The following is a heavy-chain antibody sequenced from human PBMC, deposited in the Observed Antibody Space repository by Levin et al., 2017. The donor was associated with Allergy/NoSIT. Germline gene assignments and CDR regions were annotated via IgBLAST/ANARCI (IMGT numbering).Heavy chain of an antibody. CDR1: GFTFTSYV. CDR3: AKDRSGGSSGWYPDYFDY. J-gene: IGHJ4*02. CDR2: ITGSGGTT. Sequence: LSLTCAASGFTFTSYVMSWVRQAPGKGLEWVSAITGSGGTTFYADSVKGRFTISRDNSKNTLYLQMNSLRAEDTAVYFCAKDRSGGSSGWYPDYFDYWGPGTLVTVSS. V-gene: IGHV3-23*01. D-gene: IGHD6-19*01.